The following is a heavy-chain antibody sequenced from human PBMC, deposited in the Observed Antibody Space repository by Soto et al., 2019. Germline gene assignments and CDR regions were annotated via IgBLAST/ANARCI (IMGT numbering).Heavy chain of an antibody. CDR2: ISSSGNTI. D-gene: IGHD4-17*01. CDR1: GFTFSSYS. CDR3: ARAHDYGDNIPCY. J-gene: IGHJ4*02. Sequence: GGSLRLSCAASGFTFSSYSMNWVRQAPGKGLEWVSYISSSGNTIYYADSVKGRFTISRDNAKNSLYLQMNSLRGEDTAVYYCARAHDYGDNIPCYWGQGTLVTVSS. V-gene: IGHV3-48*01.